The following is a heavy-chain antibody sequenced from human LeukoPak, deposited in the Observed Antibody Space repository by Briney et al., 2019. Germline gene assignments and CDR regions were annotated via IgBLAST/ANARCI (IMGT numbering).Heavy chain of an antibody. CDR2: IHPNSGAT. J-gene: IGHJ6*02. D-gene: IGHD5-18*01. Sequence: ASLKASCKASGYTFTGYYIHCVRQAPGHRFEWMGWIHPNSGATGYAQIFRGRVTMTGDTSISTAYMDRSRLGSDDTVVYYCARNTAPGYGLDVWGQETPVTVSS. CDR1: GYTFTGYY. V-gene: IGHV1-2*02. CDR3: ARNTAPGYGLDV.